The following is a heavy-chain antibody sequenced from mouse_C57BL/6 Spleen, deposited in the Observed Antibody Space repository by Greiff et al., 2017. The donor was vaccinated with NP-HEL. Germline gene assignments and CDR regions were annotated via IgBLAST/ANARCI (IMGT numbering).Heavy chain of an antibody. CDR1: GYTFTSYW. J-gene: IGHJ2*01. Sequence: VQLQQSGTELVKPGASVKLSCKASGYTFTSYWMHWVKQRPGQGLEWIGNINPSNGGTNYNEKFKSKATLTVDKSSSTAYMQLSSLTSEDSAVYYGARSHYYGYYFDYWGQGTTLTVSS. V-gene: IGHV1-53*01. CDR2: INPSNGGT. D-gene: IGHD1-2*01. CDR3: ARSHYYGYYFDY.